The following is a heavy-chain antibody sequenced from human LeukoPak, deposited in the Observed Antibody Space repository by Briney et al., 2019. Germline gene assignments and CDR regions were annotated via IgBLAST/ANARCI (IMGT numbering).Heavy chain of an antibody. Sequence: GASVKTSCKASGYTFTSYYMHWVRQAPGQGLEWMGIINPSGGSTSYAQKFQGRVTMTRDTSTSTVYMELSSLRSEDTAVYYCWVVGSTTADYWGEGTLVTVSS. D-gene: IGHD1-26*01. CDR2: INPSGGST. V-gene: IGHV1-46*01. CDR3: WVVGSTTADY. CDR1: GYTFTSYY. J-gene: IGHJ4*02.